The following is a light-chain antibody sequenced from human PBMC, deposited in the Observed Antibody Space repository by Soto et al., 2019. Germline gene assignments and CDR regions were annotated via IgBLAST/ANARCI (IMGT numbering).Light chain of an antibody. V-gene: IGKV3-20*01. CDR1: QSVSSSY. CDR2: GAS. CDR3: QQYGSSPRT. J-gene: IGKJ1*01. Sequence: TVLTPSPGTLCLDPGSRGTPYRKDSQSVSSSYLAWYQQKPGQAPRLLIYGASSRATGIPDRFSGSGSGTDFTLTISRMEPEDFAVYCCQQYGSSPRTFGQGTKVDIK.